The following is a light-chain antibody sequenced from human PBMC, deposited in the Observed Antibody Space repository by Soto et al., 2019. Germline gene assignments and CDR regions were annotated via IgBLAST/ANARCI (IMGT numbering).Light chain of an antibody. J-gene: IGKJ5*01. CDR3: QQLKTFPFT. V-gene: IGKV1-13*02. Sequence: AIQLTQSPSSLSASVGDRVSITCRASQGISSALAWYQHKPGKAPKILIYDASSLQSGVPSRFSGSESGTECTLTISSPQPEDFATFYCQQLKTFPFTLGQGTRLEIK. CDR2: DAS. CDR1: QGISSA.